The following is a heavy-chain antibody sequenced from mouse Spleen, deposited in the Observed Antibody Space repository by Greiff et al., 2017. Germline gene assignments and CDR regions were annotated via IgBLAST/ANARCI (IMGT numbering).Heavy chain of an antibody. CDR2: IYPSDSET. CDR1: GCTFTSYW. CDR3: ARDDYGSSYGFDY. D-gene: IGHD1-1*01. V-gene: IGHV1-61*01. J-gene: IGHJ2*01. Sequence: VQLQQPGAELVRPGSSVKLSCKASGCTFTSYWMDWVKQRPGQGLEWIGNIYPSDSETHYNQKFKDKATLTVDKSSSTAYMQLSSLTSEDSAVYYCARDDYGSSYGFDYWGQGTTLTVSS.